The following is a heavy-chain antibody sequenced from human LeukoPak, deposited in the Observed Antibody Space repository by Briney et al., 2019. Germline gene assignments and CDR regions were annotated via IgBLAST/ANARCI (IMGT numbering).Heavy chain of an antibody. CDR1: GGTFSSHT. Sequence: ASVKVSCKASGGTFSSHTISWVRQAPAQGLEWMGRIIPLFGIVNYAQKFQDRVTITADKSTSTAYMEVSSLRSEDTAVYYCARIPSGDVDTAMVMYYHYGMDVWGQGTTVTVSS. J-gene: IGHJ6*02. CDR3: ARIPSGDVDTAMVMYYHYGMDV. CDR2: IIPLFGIV. D-gene: IGHD5-18*01. V-gene: IGHV1-69*02.